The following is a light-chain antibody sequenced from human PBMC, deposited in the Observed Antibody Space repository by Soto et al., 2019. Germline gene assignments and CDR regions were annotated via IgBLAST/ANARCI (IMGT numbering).Light chain of an antibody. CDR1: SSDVGRYNY. V-gene: IGLV2-8*01. Sequence: ALTQPPAASGSPGRSVTISCTGTSSDVGRYNYISWYQQRPSKAPKLIIYQVSKRPSGVPDRLSGFKYGNTASLTVSGLQAEDEADYYCSSYAGNSRSVFGTGTKVTAL. CDR2: QVS. J-gene: IGLJ1*01. CDR3: SSYAGNSRSV.